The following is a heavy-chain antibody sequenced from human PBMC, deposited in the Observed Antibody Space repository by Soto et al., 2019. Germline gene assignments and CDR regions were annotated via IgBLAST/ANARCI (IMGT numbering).Heavy chain of an antibody. J-gene: IGHJ4*01. D-gene: IGHD2-8*01. V-gene: IGHV3-23*01. Sequence: GGSLRLSCAASGFTFDSPYSHAMSWVRQSPGKGPEWVSTISSNGANTRYAESVQGRFTISKDASRNTVHLHMNSLRADDTATYFCVSWVSAHFDYWGHGTPVTVSS. CDR1: GFTFDSPYSHA. CDR3: VSWVSAHFDY. CDR2: ISSNGANT.